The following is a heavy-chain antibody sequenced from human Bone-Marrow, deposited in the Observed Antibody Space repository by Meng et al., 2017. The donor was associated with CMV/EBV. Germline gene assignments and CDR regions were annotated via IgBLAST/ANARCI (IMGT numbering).Heavy chain of an antibody. CDR2: ISYDGSNK. Sequence: GESLKISCAASGFTFNSYAMHWVRQAPGKGLEWVSVISYDGSNKYYADSVKGRFTISRDNSKNTLYLQMNSLRVEDTAVYYCGRDVGYCSSTSCPGRGAYYYYGMGVWGQATTVTVSS. CDR1: GFTFNSYA. V-gene: IGHV3-30-3*01. J-gene: IGHJ6*02. CDR3: GRDVGYCSSTSCPGRGAYYYYGMGV. D-gene: IGHD2-2*01.